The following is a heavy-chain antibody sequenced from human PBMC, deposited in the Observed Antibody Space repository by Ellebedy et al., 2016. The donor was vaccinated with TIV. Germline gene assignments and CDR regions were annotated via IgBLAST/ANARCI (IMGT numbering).Heavy chain of an antibody. CDR2: ISYDGSNK. J-gene: IGHJ4*02. D-gene: IGHD6-6*01. CDR1: GFTFCSYG. V-gene: IGHV3-30*18. CDR3: AKVGRGSSSSRPQPLDY. Sequence: GGSLRLXXAASGFTFCSYGMHWVRQAPGKGLEWVAVISYDGSNKYYADSVKGRFTISRDNSKNTLYLQMNSLRAEDTAVYYCAKVGRGSSSSRPQPLDYWGQGTLVTVSS.